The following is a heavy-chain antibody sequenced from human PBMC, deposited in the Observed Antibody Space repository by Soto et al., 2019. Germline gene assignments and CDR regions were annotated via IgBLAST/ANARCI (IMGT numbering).Heavy chain of an antibody. CDR1: GFTFSSYA. D-gene: IGHD3-3*01. V-gene: IGHV3-30-3*01. Sequence: GGSLRLSCAASGFTFSSYAMHWVRQAPGKGLEWVAVISYDGSNKYYADSVKGRFTISRDNSKNTLYLQMNSLRAEDTAVYYCARDPQEDDFWSGYYLTTYFQHWGQGTLVTVSS. CDR2: ISYDGSNK. CDR3: ARDPQEDDFWSGYYLTTYFQH. J-gene: IGHJ1*01.